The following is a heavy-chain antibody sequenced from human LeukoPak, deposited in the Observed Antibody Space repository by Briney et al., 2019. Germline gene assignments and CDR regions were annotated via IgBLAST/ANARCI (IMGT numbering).Heavy chain of an antibody. J-gene: IGHJ4*02. CDR2: IRYDGSNK. CDR3: AKDQREAHGAMVVYYFDY. CDR1: GFTFSSYG. V-gene: IGHV3-30*02. Sequence: GGSLRLSCAASGFTFSSYGMHWVRQAPGKGLEWVAFIRYDGSNKYYADCVKGRFTISRDNSKSTLYLQMNSLRAEDTAVQYCAKDQREAHGAMVVYYFDYWGQGTLVTVSS. D-gene: IGHD5-18*01.